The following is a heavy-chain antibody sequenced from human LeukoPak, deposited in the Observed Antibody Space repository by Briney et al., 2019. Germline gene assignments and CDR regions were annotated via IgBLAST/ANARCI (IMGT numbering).Heavy chain of an antibody. Sequence: GGSLRLSCAASGFTFSNAWMSWVRQAPGKGLEWVGRIKSKTDGGTTDYAVPVKGRFTISRDDSKNTLYLQMNSLRAEDTAVYYCAKLRNDYGDYDYYYYMDVWGKGTTVTISS. D-gene: IGHD4-17*01. CDR2: IKSKTDGGTT. CDR1: GFTFSNAW. CDR3: AKLRNDYGDYDYYYYMDV. V-gene: IGHV3-15*01. J-gene: IGHJ6*03.